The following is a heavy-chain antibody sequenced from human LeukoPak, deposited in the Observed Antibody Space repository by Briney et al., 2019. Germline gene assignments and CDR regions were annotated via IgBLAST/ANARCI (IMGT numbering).Heavy chain of an antibody. CDR3: AKDLRDHIQYWYFDL. Sequence: GGSLRLSCAASGFTFTNYAMSWVRQAPGKGLEWVSSISGTGRSTYYADSVKGRFTISRDNSKNTLYLQMNSLRAEDTATYHCAKDLRDHIQYWYFDLWGRGTLVAVSS. D-gene: IGHD1-1*01. V-gene: IGHV3-23*01. CDR2: ISGTGRST. J-gene: IGHJ2*01. CDR1: GFTFTNYA.